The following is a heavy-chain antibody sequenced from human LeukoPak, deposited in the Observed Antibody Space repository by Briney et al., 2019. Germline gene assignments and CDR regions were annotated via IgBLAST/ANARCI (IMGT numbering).Heavy chain of an antibody. J-gene: IGHJ5*02. D-gene: IGHD5-12*01. CDR3: ARPSHGGYDPPDL. Sequence: GESLKISCKGSGYSFTNYWIGWVRQMPGKGLEWMGIIYPSDSETRYRPAFQGQVTISADKSISTAYLQWSSLKASDTAMYYCARPSHGGYDPPDLWGQGTLVTVSS. CDR2: IYPSDSET. CDR1: GYSFTNYW. V-gene: IGHV5-51*01.